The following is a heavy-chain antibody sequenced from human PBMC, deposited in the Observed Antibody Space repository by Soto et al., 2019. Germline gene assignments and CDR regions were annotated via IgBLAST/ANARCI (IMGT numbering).Heavy chain of an antibody. CDR2: ISSSSSYI. V-gene: IGHV3-21*04. Sequence: SLRLSCAASGFTFSSYSMNWVRQAPGKGLEWVSSISSSSSYIYYADCLKGRFTISRDNSKNTLYLQMNSLRAEDTAVYYCAKDDPRVVDAFDIWGQGTMVTFSS. D-gene: IGHD3-3*01. CDR1: GFTFSSYS. CDR3: AKDDPRVVDAFDI. J-gene: IGHJ3*02.